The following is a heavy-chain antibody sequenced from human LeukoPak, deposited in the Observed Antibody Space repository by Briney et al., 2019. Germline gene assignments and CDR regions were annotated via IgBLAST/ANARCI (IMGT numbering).Heavy chain of an antibody. Sequence: GASVKVSSKASGYTFTSYGISWVRQAPGQGLGWMGWISTQSGNTNYAQKVQGRLTLTTDRSTNTAYMELRSLRSDDTAVYYCARGAYGDKWGQGTMVTVSS. D-gene: IGHD4-17*01. CDR2: ISTQSGNT. J-gene: IGHJ4*02. CDR1: GYTFTSYG. CDR3: ARGAYGDK. V-gene: IGHV1-18*01.